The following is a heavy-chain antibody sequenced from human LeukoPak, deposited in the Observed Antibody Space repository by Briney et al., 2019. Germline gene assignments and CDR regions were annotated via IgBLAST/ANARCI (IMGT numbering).Heavy chain of an antibody. D-gene: IGHD3-22*01. CDR1: GFTLSSYS. Sequence: PGGSLRLSCAASGFTLSSYSMNWVRQAPGKGLEWGSYISGSSSTIYYADSVKGRLTISRDNGKNTLYLQMSSLRAEDTAVYYCARGSTYYDSSGQVPFDYWGQGTLVTVSS. J-gene: IGHJ4*02. CDR2: ISGSSSTI. V-gene: IGHV3-48*01. CDR3: ARGSTYYDSSGQVPFDY.